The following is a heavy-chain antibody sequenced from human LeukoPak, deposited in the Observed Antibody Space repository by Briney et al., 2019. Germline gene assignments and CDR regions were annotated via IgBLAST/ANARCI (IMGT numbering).Heavy chain of an antibody. CDR2: IYYSGST. D-gene: IGHD6-6*01. CDR1: GGSISSYY. CDR3: ARLGDSSSRLYYFDY. J-gene: IGHJ4*02. V-gene: IGHV4-59*01. Sequence: KPSETLSLTCTVSGGSISSYYWSWIRQPPGKGLEWIGYIYYSGSTNYNPSLKSRVTISVDTSKNQFSLKLSSVTAADTAVYYCARLGDSSSRLYYFDYWGQGTLVTVSS.